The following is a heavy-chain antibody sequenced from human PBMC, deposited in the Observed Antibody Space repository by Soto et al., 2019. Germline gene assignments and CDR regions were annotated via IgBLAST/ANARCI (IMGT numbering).Heavy chain of an antibody. CDR2: IYYSGST. CDR1: GGSISSGGYY. J-gene: IGHJ5*02. Sequence: QVQLQESGPGLVKPSQTLSLTCTVSGGSISSGGYYWSWIRQHPGKGLEWIGYIYYSGSTYYNPSRRSRVTISVDTSKNQFSLKLSSVTAADTAVYYCARDRGRGGWFDPWGQGTLVTVSS. V-gene: IGHV4-31*03. CDR3: ARDRGRGGWFDP. D-gene: IGHD3-10*01.